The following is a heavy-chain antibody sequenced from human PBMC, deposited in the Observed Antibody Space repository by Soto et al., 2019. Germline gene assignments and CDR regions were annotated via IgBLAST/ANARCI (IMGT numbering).Heavy chain of an antibody. CDR1: GGSISSGDYY. D-gene: IGHD1-26*01. J-gene: IGHJ4*02. Sequence: QVQLQESGPGLVNPSETLSLTCTVSGGSISSGDYYWSWIRQPPGTVLEWIAFISYSGSTYYNPSLQSRVAMSVVTSRNQFSLRLSSVTAADTAVYYCATMGTTTGSYYFYYWGQGTLVTVSS. CDR3: ATMGTTTGSYYFYY. V-gene: IGHV4-30-4*01. CDR2: ISYSGST.